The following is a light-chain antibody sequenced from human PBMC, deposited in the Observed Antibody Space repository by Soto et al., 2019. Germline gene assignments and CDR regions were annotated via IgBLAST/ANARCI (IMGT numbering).Light chain of an antibody. CDR2: DAS. J-gene: IGKJ5*01. CDR3: QQRSNWPPIT. CDR1: QSVSSY. Sequence: EIVLTQSPATLSLSPGERATLSCRASQSVSSYLAWYQQKPGQAPRLLIYDASHRATGIPARCSGSGSGTDFTRTISSLEPADFAVYYCQQRSNWPPITFGQGTRLEIK. V-gene: IGKV3-11*01.